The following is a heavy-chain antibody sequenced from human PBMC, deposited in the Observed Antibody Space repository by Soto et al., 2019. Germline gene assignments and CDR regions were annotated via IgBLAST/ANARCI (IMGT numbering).Heavy chain of an antibody. CDR3: TREAQYCSSTSCFVTRPYYYYYMDV. CDR2: IRSKAYGGTT. Sequence: GSLRLSCTASGFTFGDYAMSWFRQAPGKGLEWVGFIRSKAYGGTTEYAASVKGRFTISRDDSKSIAYLQMNSLKTEDTAVYYCTREAQYCSSTSCFVTRPYYYYYMDVWGKGTTVTVSS. CDR1: GFTFGDYA. D-gene: IGHD2-2*01. V-gene: IGHV3-49*03. J-gene: IGHJ6*03.